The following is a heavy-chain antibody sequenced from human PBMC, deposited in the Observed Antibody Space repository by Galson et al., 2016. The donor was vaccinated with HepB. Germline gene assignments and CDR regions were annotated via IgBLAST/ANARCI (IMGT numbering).Heavy chain of an antibody. Sequence: SLRLSCAASGFSFSNAWMTWVRQAPGKGLEWVGRIKSKKDGGTTDYAAPVKDRFTIPRDDSKNTVYLQMNSLQTEDTAVYYCTTDSDCSRTSCPPAPNYYYGLDVWGQGTTVTVSS. CDR1: GFSFSNAW. J-gene: IGHJ6*02. CDR3: TTDSDCSRTSCPPAPNYYYGLDV. V-gene: IGHV3-15*01. CDR2: IKSKKDGGTT. D-gene: IGHD2-2*01.